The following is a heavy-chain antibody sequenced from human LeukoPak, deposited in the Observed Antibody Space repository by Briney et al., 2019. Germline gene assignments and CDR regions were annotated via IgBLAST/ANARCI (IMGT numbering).Heavy chain of an antibody. J-gene: IGHJ4*02. CDR3: ARAPPTYYDILTLVRPLDY. Sequence: PSETLSLTCAVYGGSFSGYYWSWIRQPPGKGLEWIGEINHSGSTNYNPSLKSRVTISVDTSKNQFSLKLSSVTAADTAVYYCARAPPTYYDILTLVRPLDYWGQGTLVTVSS. D-gene: IGHD3-9*01. CDR1: GGSFSGYY. CDR2: INHSGST. V-gene: IGHV4-34*01.